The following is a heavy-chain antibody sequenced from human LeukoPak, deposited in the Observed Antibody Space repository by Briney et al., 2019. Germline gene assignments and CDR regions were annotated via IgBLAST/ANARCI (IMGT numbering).Heavy chain of an antibody. Sequence: GRSLRLSCAASGFIFSSCAMHWVRQAPGKGLEWGAVISYGGSNKFYADSVKGRFTISRDNSKNTLYLQMNSLRAEDTAVYYCAKARGAAAGPPKYYFDYWGQGTLVTVSS. D-gene: IGHD6-13*01. CDR1: GFIFSSCA. V-gene: IGHV3-30-3*01. CDR2: ISYGGSNK. J-gene: IGHJ4*02. CDR3: AKARGAAAGPPKYYFDY.